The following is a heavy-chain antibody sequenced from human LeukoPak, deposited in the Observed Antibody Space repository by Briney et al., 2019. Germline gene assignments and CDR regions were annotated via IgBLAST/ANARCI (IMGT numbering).Heavy chain of an antibody. J-gene: IGHJ6*03. Sequence: GASVKVSCKVSGYTFTAYYIHWVRQAPGQGLEWMGWINPNSGGTKYAQKFQVRVTLTRDTSISTAYMELSSLRSDDTAVYYCSRDFGEPTGYYMDVWGKGTTVTVSS. CDR2: INPNSGGT. D-gene: IGHD3-3*01. V-gene: IGHV1-2*02. CDR1: GYTFTAYY. CDR3: SRDFGEPTGYYMDV.